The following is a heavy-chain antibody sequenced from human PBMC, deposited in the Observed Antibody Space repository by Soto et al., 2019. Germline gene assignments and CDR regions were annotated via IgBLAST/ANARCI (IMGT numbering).Heavy chain of an antibody. CDR3: ASFEVESNIQLWLRPPMDV. D-gene: IGHD5-18*01. J-gene: IGHJ6*02. Sequence: GESLRLSCAASGFTFSSYAMHWVRQAPGKGLEWVAVISYDGSNKYYADSVNGRFTISRDNSKNTLYLQMNSLRAEDTAVYYYASFEVESNIQLWLRPPMDVWGQGTTVTVSS. CDR2: ISYDGSNK. V-gene: IGHV3-30-3*01. CDR1: GFTFSSYA.